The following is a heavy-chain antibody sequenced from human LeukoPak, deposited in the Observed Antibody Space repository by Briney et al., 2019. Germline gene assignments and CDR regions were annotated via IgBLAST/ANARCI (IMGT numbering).Heavy chain of an antibody. CDR2: IYYSGSA. J-gene: IGHJ5*02. D-gene: IGHD3-22*01. Sequence: SETLSLTCTVSCVSISSYYWSWIRQPPGKGLEWIGYIYYSGSANYNPSLKSRVTISVDTSKNQFSLKLSSVTAADTAVYYCARRMYYYDSSGYGGYWLDPWGQGTLVTVSS. CDR1: CVSISSYY. V-gene: IGHV4-59*08. CDR3: ARRMYYYDSSGYGGYWLDP.